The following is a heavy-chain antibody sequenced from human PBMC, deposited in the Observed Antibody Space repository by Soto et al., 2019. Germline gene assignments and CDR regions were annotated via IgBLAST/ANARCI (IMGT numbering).Heavy chain of an antibody. J-gene: IGHJ5*02. CDR1: GGSVSSGSYY. D-gene: IGHD3-22*01. CDR2: IYYSGST. Sequence: SETLSLTCTVSGGSVSSGSYYWSWIRQPPGKGLEWIGYIYYSGSTNYNPSLKSRVTISVDTSKNQFSLKLSSVTAADTAVYYCARGLFPYYYDSSSYGGWFDPWGQGTLVTVSS. CDR3: ARGLFPYYYDSSSYGGWFDP. V-gene: IGHV4-61*01.